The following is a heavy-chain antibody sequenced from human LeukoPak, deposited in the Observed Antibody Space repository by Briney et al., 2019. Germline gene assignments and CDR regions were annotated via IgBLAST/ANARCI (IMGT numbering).Heavy chain of an antibody. CDR1: GFIFNNYW. J-gene: IGHJ4*02. D-gene: IGHD1-1*01. Sequence: GGSLRLSCAASGFIFNNYWMTWVRQAPGKGLEWVANIRQDEGEKYYVDSVKGRFTISRDNAKNSLYLQMNSLRAEDTAVYYCARDKQRIDYWGQGTLVTVSS. CDR2: IRQDEGEK. V-gene: IGHV3-7*01. CDR3: ARDKQRIDY.